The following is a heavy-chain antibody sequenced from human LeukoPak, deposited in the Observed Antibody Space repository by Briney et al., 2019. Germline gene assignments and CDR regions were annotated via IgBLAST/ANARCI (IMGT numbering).Heavy chain of an antibody. J-gene: IGHJ4*02. Sequence: SETLSLTCTVSGDSISSSNYYWGWIRQPPGKGLEWIGSIYYSGSTYYNPSPKSRVTISVDTSKNQFSLKLPSVTAADTALYYCARQAGYSYGRIDDWGQGTLVTVSS. V-gene: IGHV4-39*01. CDR3: ARQAGYSYGRIDD. CDR1: GDSISSSNYY. D-gene: IGHD5-18*01. CDR2: IYYSGST.